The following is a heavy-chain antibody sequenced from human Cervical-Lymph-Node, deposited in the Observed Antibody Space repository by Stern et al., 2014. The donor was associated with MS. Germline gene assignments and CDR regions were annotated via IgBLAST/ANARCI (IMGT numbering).Heavy chain of an antibody. Sequence: DQLVESGGGVVQPGRSLRLSCAASGFTFSSYAMHWVRQAPGKGLEWVTVISYDGSNKYYADSVKGRFTISRDNSKNTLYLQMNSLRAEDTAVYYCARGWEYFDYWGQGTLVTVSS. J-gene: IGHJ4*02. CDR3: ARGWEYFDY. CDR1: GFTFSSYA. CDR2: ISYDGSNK. V-gene: IGHV3-30-3*01. D-gene: IGHD1-26*01.